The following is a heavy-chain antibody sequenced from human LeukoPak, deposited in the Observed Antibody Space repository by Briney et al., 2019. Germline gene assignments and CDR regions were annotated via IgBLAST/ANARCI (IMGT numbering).Heavy chain of an antibody. CDR2: IKQDGSEK. Sequence: HPGGSLRLSCAASGFTFSSYWMSWVRQAPGKGLEWVANIKQDGSEKYYVDSVKGRFTISRDNAKNSLYLQMNSLRAEDTAVYYCARFFRSRDIIPFDYWGQGTLVTVSS. CDR3: ARFFRSRDIIPFDY. CDR1: GFTFSSYW. V-gene: IGHV3-7*01. J-gene: IGHJ4*02. D-gene: IGHD3-9*01.